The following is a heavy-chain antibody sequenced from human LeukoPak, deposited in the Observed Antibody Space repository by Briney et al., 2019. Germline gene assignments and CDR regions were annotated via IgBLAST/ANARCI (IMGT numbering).Heavy chain of an antibody. V-gene: IGHV3-23*01. D-gene: IGHD2-15*01. Sequence: GGSLRLSCAASGFTFSSYAMSWVRQAPGKGLEWVSAISGSGGSTYYADSVKGRFTISRDNSKNTLYLQMNSLRAEDTAVYYCAKRCSGGSCYLYYYGMDVWGQGTTVTVSS. CDR2: ISGSGGST. CDR1: GFTFSSYA. J-gene: IGHJ6*02. CDR3: AKRCSGGSCYLYYYGMDV.